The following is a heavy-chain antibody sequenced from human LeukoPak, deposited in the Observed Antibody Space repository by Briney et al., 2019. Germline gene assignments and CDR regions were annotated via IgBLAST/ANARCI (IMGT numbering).Heavy chain of an antibody. CDR2: ISAYNGNT. D-gene: IGHD2-15*01. Sequence: ASVKVSCKASGYTFTSYGISWVRQAPGQGLEWMGWISAYNGNTNYAQKLQGRVTMTTDTSTSTAYMELSSLQSEDTAMYYCARTNWVAVTRDAFDIWGQGTMVTVSS. CDR3: ARTNWVAVTRDAFDI. J-gene: IGHJ3*02. V-gene: IGHV1-18*01. CDR1: GYTFTSYG.